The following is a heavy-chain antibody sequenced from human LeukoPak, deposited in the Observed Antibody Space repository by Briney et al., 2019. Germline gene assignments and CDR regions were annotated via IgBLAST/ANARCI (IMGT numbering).Heavy chain of an antibody. J-gene: IGHJ4*02. CDR1: GFTFSTYW. V-gene: IGHV3-7*01. CDR2: IKEDGSEK. CDR3: ARDSSGYQ. Sequence: GGSLRLSCAASGFTFSTYWMSWVRQAPGKGLEWVANIKEDGSEKYYGDSVKGRFTISRGNAKNSLYLEMNGLRVEDTAVYYCARDSSGYQWGQGTLVTVSS. D-gene: IGHD3-22*01.